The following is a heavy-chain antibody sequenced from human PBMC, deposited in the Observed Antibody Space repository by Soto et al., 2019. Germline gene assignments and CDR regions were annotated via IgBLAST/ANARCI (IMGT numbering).Heavy chain of an antibody. CDR2: MNPNSGNT. D-gene: IGHD6-19*01. V-gene: IGHV1-8*01. J-gene: IGHJ4*02. Sequence: QVQLVQSGAEVKKPGASVKVSCKASGYTFTSYDINWVRQATGQGLEWMGWMNPNSGNTGYAQKFQGRVTMTSNTSRSAAYMELSSLRSEATAVYYWAIERTVAGNDYWGQGTLVTVSS. CDR1: GYTFTSYD. CDR3: AIERTVAGNDY.